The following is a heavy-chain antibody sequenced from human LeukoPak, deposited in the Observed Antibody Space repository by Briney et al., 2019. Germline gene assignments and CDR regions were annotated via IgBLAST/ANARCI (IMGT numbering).Heavy chain of an antibody. Sequence: GGSLRLSCAASGFTFSSYARSWVRQAQGKGLEWVSTIGSTGSNTYYTDSVKGRFTISRDNSKNTLYLQINGLRADDTAVYYCAKSMSTVTTSPFWGQGTLVTVSS. CDR2: IGSTGSNT. D-gene: IGHD4-17*01. CDR1: GFTFSSYA. CDR3: AKSMSTVTTSPF. J-gene: IGHJ4*02. V-gene: IGHV3-23*01.